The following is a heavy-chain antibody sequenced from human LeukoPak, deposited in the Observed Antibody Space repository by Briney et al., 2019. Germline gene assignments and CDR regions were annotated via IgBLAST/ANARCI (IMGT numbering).Heavy chain of an antibody. CDR3: AKDAQRGFDYSNSLEY. D-gene: IGHD4-11*01. CDR1: KFTFSHYG. J-gene: IGHJ4*02. CDR2: IWSDGSNQ. V-gene: IGHV3-33*06. Sequence: GGSLRLSCAASKFTFSHYGMHWVRQAPGKGLQGVAVIWSDGSNQYYDDSVKGRFTISRDNFNNMVYLQMNSLRADDTGVYYCAKDAQRGFDYSNSLEYRGQGALVTVSS.